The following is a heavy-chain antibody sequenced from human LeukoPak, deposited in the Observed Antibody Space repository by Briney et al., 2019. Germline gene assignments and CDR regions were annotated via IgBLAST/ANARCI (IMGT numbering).Heavy chain of an antibody. Sequence: ASVKVSCKASGYTFTSYGISWVRQAPGQGLEWMGWISAYNGNTNYAQKLQGRVTMTTDTSTSTAYMELRGLRCDDTAADYCARDTTTSMDSDNPILFDYWGQGTPVTVSS. CDR2: ISAYNGNT. D-gene: IGHD1-1*01. CDR3: ARDTTTSMDSDNPILFDY. J-gene: IGHJ4*02. V-gene: IGHV1-18*01. CDR1: GYTFTSYG.